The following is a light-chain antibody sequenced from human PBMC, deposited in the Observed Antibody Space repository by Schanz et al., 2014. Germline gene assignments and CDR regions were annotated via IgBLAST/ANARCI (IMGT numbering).Light chain of an antibody. CDR3: QQRSNWPLT. V-gene: IGKV3-15*01. CDR1: QSVSTN. J-gene: IGKJ4*01. CDR2: DAS. Sequence: EIVMTQSPGTLSVSPGERVTLSCRASQSVSTNLAWYQKKPGQAPRLLIYDASTRATGISARFSGSGSGTEFTLTISSLQSEDFAVYYCQQRSNWPLTFGGGTKVEIK.